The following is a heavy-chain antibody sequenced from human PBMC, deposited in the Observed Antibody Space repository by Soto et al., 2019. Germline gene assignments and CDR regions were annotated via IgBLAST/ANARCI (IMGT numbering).Heavy chain of an antibody. D-gene: IGHD3-3*01. CDR2: XHAGNXNT. CDR3: HFWSGYPLVGY. CDR1: GYTFTIYA. V-gene: IGHV1-3*01. J-gene: IGHJ4*02. Sequence: XVKVSCKASGYTFTIYAMHWVRQAPGQRLEWMGWXHAGNXNTKYSQKLQGXVTITRDTXASTEYMELSSLRYEDKDVYYCHFWSGYPLVGYWGKGTLVTVYS.